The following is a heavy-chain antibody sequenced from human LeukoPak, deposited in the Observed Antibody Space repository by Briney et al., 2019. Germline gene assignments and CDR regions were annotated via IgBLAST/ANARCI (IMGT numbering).Heavy chain of an antibody. CDR2: INHSGGT. V-gene: IGHV4-34*01. Sequence: SETLSLTCAVYGGSFSGYYWSWIRQPPGKGLEWIGEINHSGGTNYNPSLKSRVTISVDTSKNQFSLKLSSVTAADTAVYYCARGRKFNDYWGQGTLVTVSS. J-gene: IGHJ4*02. CDR1: GGSFSGYY. CDR3: ARGRKFNDY.